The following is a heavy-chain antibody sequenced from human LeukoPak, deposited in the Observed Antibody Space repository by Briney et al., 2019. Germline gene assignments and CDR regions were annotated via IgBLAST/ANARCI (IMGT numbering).Heavy chain of an antibody. CDR2: IYYSGST. CDR1: GGSISSYY. J-gene: IGHJ4*02. V-gene: IGHV4-59*08. Sequence: SETLSLTCTVSGGSISSYYRSWIRQPPGKGLEWIGYIYYSGSTNYNPSLKSRVTISVDTSKNQFSLKLSSVTAADTAVYYCARVRQVGTANFEYWGQGTLVTVSS. CDR3: ARVRQVGTANFEY. D-gene: IGHD1-26*01.